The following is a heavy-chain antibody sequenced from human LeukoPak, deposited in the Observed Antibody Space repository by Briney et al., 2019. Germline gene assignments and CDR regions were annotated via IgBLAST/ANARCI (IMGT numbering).Heavy chain of an antibody. D-gene: IGHD6-19*01. Sequence: PGESLKISCKASGYIFTTYWIGWVRQMPGKGLEWMGIGNPGDSDTRYSPSFQGQVTISADKSITTAYLQWSSLKASDTAMFYCARLSSGAVDIWGQGTMVTVSS. V-gene: IGHV5-51*01. J-gene: IGHJ3*02. CDR3: ARLSSGAVDI. CDR2: GNPGDSDT. CDR1: GYIFTTYW.